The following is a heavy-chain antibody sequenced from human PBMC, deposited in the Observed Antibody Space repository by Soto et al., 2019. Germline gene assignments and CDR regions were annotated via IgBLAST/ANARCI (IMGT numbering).Heavy chain of an antibody. Sequence: SEPLSLPCTVSGASISSYYWSWIRQPPGKGLEWIGYIYYSGSTNYNPSLKSRVTISVDTSKNQFSLKLSSVTAADTAVYYCARRYGGNFDYWGQ. J-gene: IGHJ4*02. V-gene: IGHV4-59*01. CDR3: ARRYGGNFDY. CDR2: IYYSGST. CDR1: GASISSYY. D-gene: IGHD3-16*01.